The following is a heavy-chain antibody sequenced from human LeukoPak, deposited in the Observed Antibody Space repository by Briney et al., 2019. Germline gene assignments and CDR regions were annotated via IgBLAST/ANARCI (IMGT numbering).Heavy chain of an antibody. V-gene: IGHV3-23*01. Sequence: GGSLRLSCAASGFTFSSYAMSWVRQAPGKGLEWVSTTSGSGGNTYYVDSVKGRFTISRDNSKNTLYLQMNSLRAEDTAVYYCAREVVSGPSYFDSWGQGTLVTVSS. CDR1: GFTFSSYA. J-gene: IGHJ4*02. CDR2: TSGSGGNT. CDR3: AREVVSGPSYFDS. D-gene: IGHD3-10*01.